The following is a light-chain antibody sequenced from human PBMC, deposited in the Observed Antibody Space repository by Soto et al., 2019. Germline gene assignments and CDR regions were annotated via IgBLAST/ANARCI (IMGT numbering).Light chain of an antibody. CDR3: QQCGRSH. V-gene: IGKV3-20*01. CDR1: QSISSNY. CDR2: GAS. J-gene: IGKJ1*01. Sequence: EIVLTQSPGTLSLSAGERATLSCRASQSISSNYLAWYQQKPGQAPRLLIYGASSRATGIPDRFSGSGSGTDFTLTISRLEPEDFAVYYCQQCGRSHFGQGTKVDIK.